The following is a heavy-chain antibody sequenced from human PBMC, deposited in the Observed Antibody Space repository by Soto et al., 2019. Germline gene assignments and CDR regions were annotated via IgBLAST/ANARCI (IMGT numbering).Heavy chain of an antibody. D-gene: IGHD4-4*01. V-gene: IGHV3-30-3*01. CDR2: ISYDGSTK. CDR3: ARPLSRDDYNWGYFDL. J-gene: IGHJ2*01. CDR1: GFTFSSYA. Sequence: QVQLVESGGGVVQPGRSLRLSCAASGFTFSSYAMNWVRQAPGKGLEWVAVISYDGSTKYYADSVKGRFTISRDNSKNTMYLQMNSLRLEDTAVYYCARPLSRDDYNWGYFDLWGRGTLVTVSS.